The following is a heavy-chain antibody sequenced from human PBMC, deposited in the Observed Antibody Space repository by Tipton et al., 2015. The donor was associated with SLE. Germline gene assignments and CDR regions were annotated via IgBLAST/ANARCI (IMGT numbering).Heavy chain of an antibody. CDR3: ARGRKNMTPKRDAFDI. CDR1: GGSFSGYY. Sequence: TPSLTCAVYGGSFSGYYWSWIRQPPGKGLEWIGEINHSGSTNYNPSLKSRVTISVDTSKNQFSLKLSSVTAADTAVYYCARGRKNMTPKRDAFDIWGQGTMVTVSS. V-gene: IGHV4-34*01. CDR2: INHSGST. J-gene: IGHJ3*02.